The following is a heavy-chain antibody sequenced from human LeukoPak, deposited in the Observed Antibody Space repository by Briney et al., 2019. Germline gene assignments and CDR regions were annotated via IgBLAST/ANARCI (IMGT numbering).Heavy chain of an antibody. CDR2: ISAYNGNT. CDR3: ARDSLVVVVPAATNYYYYGMDV. D-gene: IGHD2-2*01. J-gene: IGHJ6*02. CDR1: GYTFTSYG. Sequence: ASVKVSCKASGYTFTSYGISWVRQAPGQGLEWMGWISAYNGNTNYAQKLQGRVTMTTGTSTSTAYMELRSLRSDDTAVYYCARDSLVVVVPAATNYYYYGMDVWGQGTTVTVSS. V-gene: IGHV1-18*01.